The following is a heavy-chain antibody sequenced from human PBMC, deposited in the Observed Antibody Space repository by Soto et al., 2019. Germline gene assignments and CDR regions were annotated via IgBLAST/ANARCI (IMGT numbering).Heavy chain of an antibody. V-gene: IGHV4-39*07. J-gene: IGHJ3*02. Sequence: PSETLSLTCIVSGESISSSSYYWCWIRQPPGKGLEWIGSIYYSGRTYYNPSFKSRVTISIDTSKNQFSLKLSSVTAADTAVYYCASTHIVVVTDAFDIWGQGTMVTVSS. CDR2: IYYSGRT. CDR1: GESISSSSYY. CDR3: ASTHIVVVTDAFDI. D-gene: IGHD2-21*02.